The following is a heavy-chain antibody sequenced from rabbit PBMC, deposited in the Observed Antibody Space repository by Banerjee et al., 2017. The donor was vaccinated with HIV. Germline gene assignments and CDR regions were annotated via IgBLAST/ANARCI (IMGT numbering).Heavy chain of an antibody. CDR2: INTSSGST. CDR3: ARDLAGVIGWNFSL. V-gene: IGHV1S45*01. D-gene: IGHD4-1*01. J-gene: IGHJ4*01. CDR1: GFTLSSYW. Sequence: QEQLVESGGGLVQPEGSLTLTCKASGFTLSSYWMCWVRQAPGKGLEWIACINTSSGSTVYATWAKGRFTISRTSSTTVALQMTSLTAADTATYFCARDLAGVIGWNFSLWGQGTLVTVS.